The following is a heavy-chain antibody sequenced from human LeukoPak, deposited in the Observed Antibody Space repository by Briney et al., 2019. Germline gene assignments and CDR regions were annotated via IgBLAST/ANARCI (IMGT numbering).Heavy chain of an antibody. J-gene: IGHJ4*02. V-gene: IGHV1-3*01. CDR2: INAGNGNT. CDR3: ARHHYDSSGYSHYFDY. Sequence: ASVKVSCKASGYTFTSYAMHWVRQAPGQRLEWMGRINAGNGNTKYSQKFQGRVTITRDASASTAYMELSSLRSEDTAVYYCARHHYDSSGYSHYFDYWGQGTLVTVSS. CDR1: GYTFTSYA. D-gene: IGHD3-22*01.